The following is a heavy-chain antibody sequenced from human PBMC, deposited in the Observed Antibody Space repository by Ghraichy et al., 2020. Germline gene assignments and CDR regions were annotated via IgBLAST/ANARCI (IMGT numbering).Heavy chain of an antibody. CDR1: GFTFSNYR. CDR3: ARDGHCSGGTCYRDWFDP. CDR2: ISDGSEYI. Sequence: GGSLRLSCAASGFTFSNYRMTWVRQAPGKGLEWVSSISDGSEYIYYADSVNGRFTISRDNARNSLYLQMNSLRADDTAVYFCARDGHCSGGTCYRDWFDPWGQGTLVTVTS. V-gene: IGHV3-21*01. D-gene: IGHD2-15*01. J-gene: IGHJ5*02.